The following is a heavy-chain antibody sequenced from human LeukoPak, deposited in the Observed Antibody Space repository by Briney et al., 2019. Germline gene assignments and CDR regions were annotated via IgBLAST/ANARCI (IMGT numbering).Heavy chain of an antibody. J-gene: IGHJ4*02. V-gene: IGHV4-34*01. CDR3: ARGRASIVGATQIFDY. CDR1: GGSFSGYY. D-gene: IGHD1-26*01. Sequence: PSETLSLTCAVYGGSFSGYYWSWIRQPPGKGLEWIGEINHSGSTNYNPSLKSRVTISVDTSKNQSSLKLSSVTAADTAVYYCARGRASIVGATQIFDYWGQGTLVTVSS. CDR2: INHSGST.